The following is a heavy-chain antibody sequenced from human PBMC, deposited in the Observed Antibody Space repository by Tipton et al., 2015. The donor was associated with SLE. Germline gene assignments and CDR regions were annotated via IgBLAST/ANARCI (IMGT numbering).Heavy chain of an antibody. CDR1: GFTFSSYN. J-gene: IGHJ6*03. CDR3: ARQGDRRVWYYYMDV. Sequence: SGFTFSSYNVRWVRQAPGKGLEWMAVIWYDGRRTYYADSVKGRFTVSRDNSKNTLYLQMNTLRAEDSAIYYCARQGDRRVWYYYMDVWGKGTTVTVSS. D-gene: IGHD3-16*01. V-gene: IGHV3-33*01. CDR2: IWYDGRRT.